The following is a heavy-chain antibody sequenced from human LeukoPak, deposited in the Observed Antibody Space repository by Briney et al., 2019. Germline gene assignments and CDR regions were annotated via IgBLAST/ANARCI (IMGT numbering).Heavy chain of an antibody. D-gene: IGHD3-9*01. CDR3: ARGHYDVLAASYKWTPDY. CDR1: GFTFNTFN. J-gene: IGHJ4*02. V-gene: IGHV3-21*01. CDR2: ITSGGDYI. Sequence: GGSLRLSCAASGFTFNTFNMNWVRQAPGKGLEWVSSITSGGDYIYYADSVKGRFTTVRDNAKNSLSLQLNSLRVEDTAVYYCARGHYDVLAASYKWTPDYWGQGSLVTVSS.